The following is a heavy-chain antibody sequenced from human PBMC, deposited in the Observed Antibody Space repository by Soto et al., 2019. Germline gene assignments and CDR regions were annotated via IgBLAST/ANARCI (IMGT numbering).Heavy chain of an antibody. CDR1: GGSVTNNSYY. CDR3: VSQRTTVPTQAYFDY. D-gene: IGHD4-17*01. V-gene: IGHV4-39*01. J-gene: IGHJ4*02. Sequence: SETLSLTCTVSGGSVTNNSYYWGWIRQSPGKGLEWIGSVYYRGRSYSKSSVKSRVTISVDTSKNRFSLSLNSVTASDTAVYFCVSQRTTVPTQAYFDYWGPGALVTVSS. CDR2: VYYRGRS.